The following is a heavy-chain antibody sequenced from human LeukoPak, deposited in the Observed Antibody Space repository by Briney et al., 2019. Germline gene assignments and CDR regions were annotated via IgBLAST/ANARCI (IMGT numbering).Heavy chain of an antibody. CDR3: ARASPYRSSSGFAY. J-gene: IGHJ4*02. CDR1: GYTFTVYY. V-gene: IGHV1-2*02. CDR2: IDPNNGGT. Sequence: ASVKVSGKASGYTFTVYYIHWVRQAPGQGLEWMGWIDPNNGGTNYAQKFQGRVTMTRDTSITTAYMELNRLISDDTAVYYCARASPYRSSSGFAYWGQGALVTVSS. D-gene: IGHD6-6*01.